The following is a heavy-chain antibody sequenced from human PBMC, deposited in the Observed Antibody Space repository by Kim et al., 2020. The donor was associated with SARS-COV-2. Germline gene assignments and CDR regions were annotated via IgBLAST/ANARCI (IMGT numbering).Heavy chain of an antibody. D-gene: IGHD2-2*01. J-gene: IGHJ4*02. CDR1: GFTFGDYA. CDR2: IRSKTYGGTP. V-gene: IGHV3-49*03. CDR3: SRDRGQTYCSRTSCYGLLY. Sequence: GGSLRLSCTGSGFTFGDYAMSWFRQAPGKGLEWVGFIRSKTYGGTPEYAASVKGRFTISRDDSKSIAYLQMNSLKTEDTAVYYCSRDRGQTYCSRTSCYGLLYWGQGTLVTVSS.